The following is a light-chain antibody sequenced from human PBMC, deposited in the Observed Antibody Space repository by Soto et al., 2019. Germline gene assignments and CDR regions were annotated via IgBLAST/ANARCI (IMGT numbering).Light chain of an antibody. Sequence: EIVLTQSPATLSLSPGERATVSCRASQSVSSHLAWYQQKPGQAPRLLIYGASSRATGIPDRFSGNGSGTDFTLTISRPGPEDFAVYYCQQYGSSPWTFGQGTKVDIK. CDR3: QQYGSSPWT. CDR2: GAS. V-gene: IGKV3-20*01. J-gene: IGKJ1*01. CDR1: QSVSSH.